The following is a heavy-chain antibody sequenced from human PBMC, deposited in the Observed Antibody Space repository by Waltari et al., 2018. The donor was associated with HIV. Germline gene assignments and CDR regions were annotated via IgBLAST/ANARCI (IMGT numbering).Heavy chain of an antibody. CDR2: ISATGGIK. CDR3: AREARGSRWGDWYFDL. V-gene: IGHV3-30*04. D-gene: IGHD3-16*01. Sequence: QVDLLESGGGVVQSGGSLRLAGVASGFPFKYYTFHGVRQAPGKGLEWMATISATGGIKYYADSAKGRFTISRDNSKNTVYLQLNRLTPEDTAVYLCAREARGSRWGDWYFDLWGRGTRVTVSS. CDR1: GFPFKYYT. J-gene: IGHJ2*01.